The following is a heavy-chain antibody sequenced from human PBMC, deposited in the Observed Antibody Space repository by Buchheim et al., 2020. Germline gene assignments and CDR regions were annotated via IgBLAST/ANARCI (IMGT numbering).Heavy chain of an antibody. V-gene: IGHV3-30-3*01. CDR1: GFTFSSYA. CDR2: ISYDGSNK. Sequence: QVQLVESGGGVVQPGRSLRLSCAASGFTFSSYAMHWVRQAPGKGLEWVAVISYDGSNKYYADSVKGRFTIYRDNSKKTLYLQMNSLRAEDTAVYYCARDKTLQLWTWGYWGQGTL. D-gene: IGHD5-18*01. CDR3: ARDKTLQLWTWGY. J-gene: IGHJ4*02.